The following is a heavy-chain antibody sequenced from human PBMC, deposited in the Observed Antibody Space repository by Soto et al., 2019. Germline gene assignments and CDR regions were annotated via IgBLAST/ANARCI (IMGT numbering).Heavy chain of an antibody. CDR1: GLSFNDYA. CDR3: VKDRFVNY. D-gene: IGHD3-3*01. CDR2: ISSNGVST. Sequence: GGSLRLSCSASGLSFNDYAMHWVRQAAGKRLKYVSSISSNGVSTYYADSVKGRFTISRDNSKNTLYLQMNSLRVEDTAVYSCVKDRFVNYWGQGALVTVSS. V-gene: IGHV3-64D*06. J-gene: IGHJ4*02.